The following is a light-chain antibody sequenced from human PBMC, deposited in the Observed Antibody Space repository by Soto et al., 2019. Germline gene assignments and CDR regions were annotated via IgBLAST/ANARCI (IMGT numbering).Light chain of an antibody. CDR1: SSDLAIYNY. CDR3: GTWDSSLSAWV. J-gene: IGLJ3*02. V-gene: IGLV2-14*01. Sequence: QSALTQPASVSGSPGQSITISCTGTSSDLAIYNYVSWYQQQPGKAPKLMIYQVTNRPSGVSNRFSGSRSGTSATLGITGLQTGDEADYYCGTWDSSLSAWVFGGGTKLTVL. CDR2: QVT.